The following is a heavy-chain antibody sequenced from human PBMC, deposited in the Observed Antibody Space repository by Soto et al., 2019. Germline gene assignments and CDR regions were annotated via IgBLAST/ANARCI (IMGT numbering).Heavy chain of an antibody. CDR3: AGAVGGEATIRY. J-gene: IGHJ4*02. D-gene: IGHD5-12*01. CDR1: GGSFSNFV. CDR2: IIPNFGTT. Sequence: QVQLVQSGAEVKKPGSSVKVSCKASGGSFSNFVIRWVRQAPGQGLEWMGGIIPNFGTTNYAQKFQGKVTITADETTRTAYLELSGLTSEGTSVYYGAGAVGGEATIRYWGQGTLVTVSS. V-gene: IGHV1-69*01.